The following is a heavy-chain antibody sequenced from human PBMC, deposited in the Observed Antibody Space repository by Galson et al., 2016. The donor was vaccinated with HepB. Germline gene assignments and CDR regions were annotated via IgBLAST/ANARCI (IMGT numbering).Heavy chain of an antibody. CDR1: GFSFSNSG. J-gene: IGHJ6*03. V-gene: IGHV3-21*01. D-gene: IGHD2-15*01. Sequence: SLRLSCAASGFSFSNSGMSWVRQAPGRGLEWVSSISLGSTYIDYVDSVKGRFTISRDNAKNSLYLQMNSLRAEDTAVYYCARSPGRIGMFCWPDKEYYMDVWGTGTTVTVSS. CDR2: ISLGSTYI. CDR3: ARSPGRIGMFCWPDKEYYMDV.